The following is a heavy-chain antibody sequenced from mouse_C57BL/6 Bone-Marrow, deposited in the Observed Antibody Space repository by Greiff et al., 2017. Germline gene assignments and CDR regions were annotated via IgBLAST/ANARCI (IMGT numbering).Heavy chain of an antibody. CDR1: GYTFTSYG. V-gene: IGHV1-81*01. J-gene: IGHJ4*01. Sequence: QVQLQQSGAELARPGASVKLSCKASGYTFTSYGISWVKQRTGQGLEWIGEIYPRSGNTYYNEKFKGKATLTADKSSSTAYMELRSLTSEDSAVYFWARGYYGRPYAMDYWGQGTSVTVSS. D-gene: IGHD1-1*01. CDR2: IYPRSGNT. CDR3: ARGYYGRPYAMDY.